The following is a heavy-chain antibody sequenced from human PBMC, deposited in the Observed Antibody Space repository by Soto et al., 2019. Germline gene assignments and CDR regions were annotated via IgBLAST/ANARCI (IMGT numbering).Heavy chain of an antibody. J-gene: IGHJ4*02. Sequence: PGGSLRLSCAASGFTFSSYSMNWVRQAPGKGLEWVSYISSSSSTIYYADSVKGRFTISRDNAKNSLYLQMNSLRDEDTAVYYCARGSPKPSMATTSDYWGQGTLVTVSS. V-gene: IGHV3-48*02. CDR1: GFTFSSYS. CDR2: ISSSSSTI. D-gene: IGHD1-1*01. CDR3: ARGSPKPSMATTSDY.